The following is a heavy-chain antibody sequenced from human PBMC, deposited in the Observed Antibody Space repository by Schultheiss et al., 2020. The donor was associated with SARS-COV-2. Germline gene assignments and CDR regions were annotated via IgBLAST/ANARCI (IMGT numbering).Heavy chain of an antibody. CDR1: GFTFSSYG. V-gene: IGHV3-33*01. D-gene: IGHD2-15*01. CDR2: IWYDGSNK. J-gene: IGHJ6*02. Sequence: GGSLRLSCAASGFTFSSYGMHRVRQAPGKGLEWVAVIWYDGSNKYYADSVKGRFTISRDNSKNTLYLQMNSLRAEDTAVYYCARSGRNCIGPVWGQGTTVTVSS. CDR3: ARSGRNCIGPV.